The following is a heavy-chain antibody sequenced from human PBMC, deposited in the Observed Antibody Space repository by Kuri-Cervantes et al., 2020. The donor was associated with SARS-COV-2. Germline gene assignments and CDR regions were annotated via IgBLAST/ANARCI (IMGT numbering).Heavy chain of an antibody. CDR1: GFTFSSYS. J-gene: IGHJ4*02. CDR2: ISSSSSYI. D-gene: IGHD4-23*01. CDR3: ARTLLTTVVNGEDY. V-gene: IGHV3-21*01. Sequence: GGSLRLSCAASGFTFSSYSMNWVRQAPGKGLEWVSSISSSSSYIYYADPVKGRFTISRDNAKNSLYLQMNSLRAEDTAVYYCARTLLTTVVNGEDYWGQGTLVTVSS.